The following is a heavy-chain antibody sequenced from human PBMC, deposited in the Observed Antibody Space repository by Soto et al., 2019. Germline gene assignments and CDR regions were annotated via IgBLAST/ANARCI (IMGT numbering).Heavy chain of an antibody. CDR1: GFTFTSSA. J-gene: IGHJ6*02. D-gene: IGHD2-2*01. CDR3: ARGLGYCSSTSCYDYYGMDV. CDR2: IDAGNGNT. V-gene: IGHV1-58*01. Sequence: GASVKVSCKASGFTFTSSAVQWVRQARGQSLEWIGWIDAGNGNTKYAQKFQERVTITRDTSTSTAYMELSSLRSEDTAVYYCARGLGYCSSTSCYDYYGMDVWGQGTTVTVSS.